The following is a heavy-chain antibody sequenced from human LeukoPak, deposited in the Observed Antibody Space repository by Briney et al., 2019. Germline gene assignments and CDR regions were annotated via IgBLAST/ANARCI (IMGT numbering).Heavy chain of an antibody. CDR2: MNPNSGNT. CDR1: GYTITSYD. D-gene: IGHD1-14*01. Sequence: ASVKVSCKASGYTITSYDINWVRQATGQGLEWMGWMNPNSGNTGYAQKFQGRVTITRNTSISTAYMELSSLRSEDTAVYYCARSSSLNRHQIGYWGQGTLVTVSS. J-gene: IGHJ4*02. V-gene: IGHV1-8*03. CDR3: ARSSSLNRHQIGY.